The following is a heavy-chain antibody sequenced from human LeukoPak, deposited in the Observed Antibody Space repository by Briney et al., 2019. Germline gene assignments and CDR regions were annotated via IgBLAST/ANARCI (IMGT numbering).Heavy chain of an antibody. D-gene: IGHD3-10*02. CDR1: GFTFGRFW. CDR3: AELGITMIGGV. CDR2: INQDESRK. Sequence: GGSLRLSCAASGFTFGRFWMSWVRQAPGKGLEWVASINQDESRKHYADSVKGRFTISRDNAKNSLYLQMNSLRAEDTAVYYCAELGITMIGGVWGKGTTVTISS. V-gene: IGHV3-7*01. J-gene: IGHJ6*04.